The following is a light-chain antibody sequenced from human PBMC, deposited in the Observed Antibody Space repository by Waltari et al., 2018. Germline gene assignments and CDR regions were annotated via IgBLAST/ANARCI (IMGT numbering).Light chain of an antibody. CDR2: GNV. J-gene: IGLJ3*02. V-gene: IGLV1-40*01. CDR1: RSNIGSGYD. CDR3: QSYDDSLSGWV. Sequence: QSVLTQPPSVSGAPGQRVTISCPGSRSNIGSGYDLPWYQQLPGTAPKLLIYGNVVRPSGVPDRFSASKSGTSASLAITGLQAEDEADYYCQSYDDSLSGWVFGGGTKVTVL.